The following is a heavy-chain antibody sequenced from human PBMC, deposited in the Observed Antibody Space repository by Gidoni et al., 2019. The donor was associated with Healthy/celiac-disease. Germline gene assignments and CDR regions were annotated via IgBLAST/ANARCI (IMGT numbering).Heavy chain of an antibody. J-gene: IGHJ6*02. Sequence: EVQLVAPGWGLVKPGGSLTLSCAASGFTSSSYSMTCVRQAPGKGLEWVSSISSSGSTIYYADSVKGRFTISRDNAKNSLYLKMNSLRAEDTAVYYCARDRYYYDSSGYYYYYYGMDVWGQGTTVTVSS. CDR3: ARDRYYYDSSGYYYYYYGMDV. D-gene: IGHD3-22*01. CDR2: ISSSGSTI. CDR1: GFTSSSYS. V-gene: IGHV3-21*01.